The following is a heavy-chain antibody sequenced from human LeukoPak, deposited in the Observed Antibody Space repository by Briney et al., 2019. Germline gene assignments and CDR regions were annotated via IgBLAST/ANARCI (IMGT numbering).Heavy chain of an antibody. V-gene: IGHV4-34*01. CDR2: INHSGST. CDR3: ARVRITMVRGRPNWFDP. J-gene: IGHJ5*02. Sequence: PSETLSLTCAVYGGSFSGYYWSWIRQPPGKGLEWIGEINHSGSTNYNPSLKSRVTISVDTSKNQFSLKLSSVTAADTAVYYCARVRITMVRGRPNWFDPWGQGTLVTVSS. D-gene: IGHD3-10*01. CDR1: GGSFSGYY.